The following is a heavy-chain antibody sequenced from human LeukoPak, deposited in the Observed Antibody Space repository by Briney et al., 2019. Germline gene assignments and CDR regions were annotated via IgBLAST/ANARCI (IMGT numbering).Heavy chain of an antibody. Sequence: ASVKVSCKPSGYTFTTYGLSWVRQAPGQGHEWMGWINPDNGNTNYAQKFRGRVTMTTDVSTSTVYMELRSLRSDDTAVYYCARDFGTGSYLECWGQGTPITVSS. J-gene: IGHJ4*02. CDR2: INPDNGNT. D-gene: IGHD3-10*01. CDR3: ARDFGTGSYLEC. CDR1: GYTFTTYG. V-gene: IGHV1-18*01.